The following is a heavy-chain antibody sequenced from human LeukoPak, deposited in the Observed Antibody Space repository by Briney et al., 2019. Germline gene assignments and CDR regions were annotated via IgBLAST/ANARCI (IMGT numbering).Heavy chain of an antibody. CDR2: IYYSGST. CDR1: GGSVSSSSYY. CDR3: ASKAVAGTTYYFDY. Sequence: KPSETLSLTCTVSGGSVSSSSYYWGWIRQPPGKGLEWIGSIYYSGSTYYNPSLKSRVTISVDTSKNQSSLKLSSVTAADTAVYYCASKAVAGTTYYFDYWGQGTLVTVSS. J-gene: IGHJ4*02. V-gene: IGHV4-39*01. D-gene: IGHD6-19*01.